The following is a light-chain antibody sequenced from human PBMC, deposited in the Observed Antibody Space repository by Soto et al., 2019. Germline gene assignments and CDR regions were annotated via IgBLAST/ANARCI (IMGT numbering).Light chain of an antibody. CDR1: QSGLYSSNNKNY. V-gene: IGKV4-1*01. Sequence: DIVMTQSPDSLAVSLGERATINCKSSQSGLYSSNNKNYLAWYQQKPGQPPKLLIYWASTRESGVPDRFSGSVSGTDFTLTISSLQAEDVSVYYCQQDYSTSLDTCGGGTKVEIK. CDR2: WAS. CDR3: QQDYSTSLDT. J-gene: IGKJ4*01.